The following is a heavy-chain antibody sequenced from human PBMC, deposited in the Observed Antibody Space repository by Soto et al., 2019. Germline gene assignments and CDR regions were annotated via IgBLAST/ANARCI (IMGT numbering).Heavy chain of an antibody. J-gene: IGHJ6*03. CDR1: GGSISSGGYS. Sequence: SETLSLTCAVSGGSISSGGYSWSWIRQPPGKGLEWIGYINHSGNTNYNPSLKSRVTISVDTSKNQFSLKLSSVTAADTAVYYCARGWINYYYYYMDVWDKGNTVTVSS. CDR3: ARGWINYYYYYMDV. CDR2: INHSGNT. V-gene: IGHV4-30-2*01. D-gene: IGHD5-12*01.